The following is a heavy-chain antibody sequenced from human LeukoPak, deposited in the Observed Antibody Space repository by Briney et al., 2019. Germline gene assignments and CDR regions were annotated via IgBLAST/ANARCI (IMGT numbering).Heavy chain of an antibody. CDR3: ARLTE. CDR1: GITVSNYG. D-gene: IGHD1-14*01. Sequence: PGGSLRLSCVVSGITVSNYGMSWVRQAPGKGLEWVSVIYSGGSTYYADSVKGRFTISRDNSKNTLYLQMNSLRAEDTAVYYCARLTEWGQGTTVTVSS. J-gene: IGHJ6*02. V-gene: IGHV3-66*04. CDR2: IYSGGST.